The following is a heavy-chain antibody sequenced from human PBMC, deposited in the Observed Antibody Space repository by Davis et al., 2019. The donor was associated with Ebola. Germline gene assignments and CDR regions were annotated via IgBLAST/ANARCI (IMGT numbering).Heavy chain of an antibody. V-gene: IGHV4-30-2*01. CDR3: AREGFNKVGATAA. Sequence: PSETLSLTCAVSGGSISSGGYSWRWIRQPPGKGLEWIGYIYHSGSTYYNPSLKSRVTISVDTSKNQFSLKLSSVTAADTAVYYCAREGFNKVGATAACGQGTLVTVSS. J-gene: IGHJ5*02. D-gene: IGHD1-26*01. CDR1: GGSISSGGYS. CDR2: IYHSGST.